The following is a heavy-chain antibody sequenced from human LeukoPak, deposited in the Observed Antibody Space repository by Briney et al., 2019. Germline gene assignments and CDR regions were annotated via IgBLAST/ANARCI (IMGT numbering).Heavy chain of an antibody. J-gene: IGHJ4*02. CDR1: GGSITSGSYY. CDR2: IYTTGST. CDR3: ASGYDWNYILAR. D-gene: IGHD1-7*01. V-gene: IGHV4-61*02. Sequence: SETLSLTCTVSGGSITSGSYYWSWLRQPDGKGLEWSGRIYTTGSTNYNPSLKSRVTISVDTSKNQFSLNLSSVTAAATAGYDCASGYDWNYILARWVRGTLLTVSS.